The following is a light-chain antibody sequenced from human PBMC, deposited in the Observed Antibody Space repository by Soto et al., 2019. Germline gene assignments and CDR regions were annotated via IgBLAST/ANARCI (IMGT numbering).Light chain of an antibody. Sequence: EIVMTQSPATLSVSPGERATLSCRASQSVSSKLVWYQQKPGQAPRLLIYGASTRATGIPARFSGSGSGTEFTLTISLLQSEDFAVYYCQQYNNWPYTFGQGTKLEIK. CDR3: QQYNNWPYT. J-gene: IGKJ2*01. V-gene: IGKV3-15*01. CDR1: QSVSSK. CDR2: GAS.